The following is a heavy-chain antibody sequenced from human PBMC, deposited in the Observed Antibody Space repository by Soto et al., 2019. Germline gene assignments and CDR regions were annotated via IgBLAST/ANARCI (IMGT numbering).Heavy chain of an antibody. J-gene: IGHJ4*02. CDR2: IIPVFGTP. Sequence: QVHLEQSGSEVKKSGSSVKVSCKASGNSFSSHAITWVRQAPGHGLEWMGGIIPVFGTPNYAQKFQGRVTITADKSTNTSYMELRSLRSEDTAVYYCARGGALSTSWYWGDGLDSWGQGTQVTVSS. V-gene: IGHV1-69*06. D-gene: IGHD2-2*01. CDR3: ARGGALSTSWYWGDGLDS. CDR1: GNSFSSHA.